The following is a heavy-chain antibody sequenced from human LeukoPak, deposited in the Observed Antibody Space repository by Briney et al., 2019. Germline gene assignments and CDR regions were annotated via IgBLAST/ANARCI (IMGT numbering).Heavy chain of an antibody. CDR2: IGGSGGDT. Sequence: GGSLRLSCTASGFTFNNYAIYWVRQPPGRGLEWVSGIGGSGGDTYFAGSVKGRFSISRDNFRNTVYLQINSLRDDDTAVYYCAKTTAGYSSGRYPGWPADYWGQGTVVTVSS. V-gene: IGHV3-23*01. D-gene: IGHD6-19*01. CDR1: GFTFNNYA. CDR3: AKTTAGYSSGRYPGWPADY. J-gene: IGHJ4*02.